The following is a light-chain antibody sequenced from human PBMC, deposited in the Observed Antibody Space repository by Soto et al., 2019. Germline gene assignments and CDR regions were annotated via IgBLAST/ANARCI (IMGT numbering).Light chain of an antibody. CDR1: RGVSANY. V-gene: IGKV3-20*01. CDR3: QQYGRSPPIT. J-gene: IGKJ5*01. Sequence: EIVLTQSPGTLSLSPGEGATLSCRASRGVSANYLAWYQQKPGQAPTLLIYGASIRAAGIPDRFSGSGSGTDFTLTINRLEPEDFAVYYCQQYGRSPPITFGQGTRLEIK. CDR2: GAS.